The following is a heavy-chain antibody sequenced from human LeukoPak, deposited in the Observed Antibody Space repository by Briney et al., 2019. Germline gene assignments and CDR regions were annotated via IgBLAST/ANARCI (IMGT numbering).Heavy chain of an antibody. Sequence: GGSLRLSCAASGFTFSSYWTHWVRQAPGKGLVWVSGINSDGSRKSYADSVKGRFTISRDNAKNSLYLQMNSLRDENTAVYYCARVCRDSSGYGAFDIWGQGTMVTVSS. CDR1: GFTFSSYW. V-gene: IGHV3-74*01. CDR3: ARVCRDSSGYGAFDI. CDR2: INSDGSRK. D-gene: IGHD3-22*01. J-gene: IGHJ3*02.